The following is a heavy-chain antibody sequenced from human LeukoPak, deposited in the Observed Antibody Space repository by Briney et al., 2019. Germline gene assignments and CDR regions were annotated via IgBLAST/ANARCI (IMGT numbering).Heavy chain of an antibody. V-gene: IGHV3-74*01. CDR3: ARGAYCGGDCPLPLSLY. D-gene: IGHD2-21*01. J-gene: IGHJ4*02. CDR2: INSDGSST. Sequence: GGSLTLSCAASGFTFSSYWMHWVRQAPGKGLVWVSRINSDGSSTTYADSVKGRFTISRDNAKNTLYLQMNSLRPEDTAVYYCARGAYCGGDCPLPLSLYWGQGTLVTVSS. CDR1: GFTFSSYW.